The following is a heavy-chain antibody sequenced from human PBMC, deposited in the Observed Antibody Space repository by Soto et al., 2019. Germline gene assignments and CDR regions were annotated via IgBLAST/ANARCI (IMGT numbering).Heavy chain of an antibody. J-gene: IGHJ6*02. CDR1: GFTFSSYE. D-gene: IGHD3-3*01. Sequence: EVQLVECGGGLVQPGGSLRLSCAASGFTFSSYEMNWVRQAPGKGLEWVSYISSSGSTIYYADSVKGRFTISRDNAKNSLYLQMNSLRAEDTAVYYCARSNRITIFGVVIGGGAYGMDVWGQGTTVTVSS. CDR3: ARSNRITIFGVVIGGGAYGMDV. V-gene: IGHV3-48*03. CDR2: ISSSGSTI.